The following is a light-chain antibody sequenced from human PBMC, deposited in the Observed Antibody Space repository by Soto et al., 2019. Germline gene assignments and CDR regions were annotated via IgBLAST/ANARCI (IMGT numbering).Light chain of an antibody. CDR2: GAS. CDR3: QQYGSSPYT. V-gene: IGKV3-20*01. J-gene: IGKJ2*01. CDR1: QSVTSNY. Sequence: EIVLTQSPGSLPLSPGERATLSGRASQSVTSNYLAWYQQKPGQAPRLLIFGASSRATGIPDRFSGSGSGTDFTLTITRLEPEDFAVYYCQQYGSSPYTFGQGTKLEIK.